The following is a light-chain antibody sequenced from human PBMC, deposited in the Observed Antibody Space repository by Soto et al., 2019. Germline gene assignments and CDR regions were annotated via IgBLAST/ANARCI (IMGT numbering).Light chain of an antibody. CDR3: HENSTNRT. Sequence: ENVLTQSPGTLSLSPGERATLSCRASQSVTSSFLAWYQQRPGQAPRLLIYAASNTAPGIPDRFSGSGSGTDFAPITSRLEREDFVVYCCHENSTNRTFGQGSKVEI. V-gene: IGKV3-20*01. J-gene: IGKJ1*01. CDR1: QSVTSSF. CDR2: AAS.